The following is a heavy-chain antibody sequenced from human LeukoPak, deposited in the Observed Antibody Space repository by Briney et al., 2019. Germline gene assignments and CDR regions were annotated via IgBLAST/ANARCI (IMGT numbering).Heavy chain of an antibody. J-gene: IGHJ4*02. CDR2: IDPSDSYT. V-gene: IGHV5-10-1*01. D-gene: IGHD5-18*01. CDR1: GYSFTNYW. CDR3: ARTRGYSYGPPFDF. Sequence: GESLKISCKGSGYSFTNYWITWVRQMPGKGLEWMGRIDPSDSYTNYSPSFQGHVTISADKSITIAYLRWSSLKASDTAMYYCARTRGYSYGPPFDFWGQGTLVTVSS.